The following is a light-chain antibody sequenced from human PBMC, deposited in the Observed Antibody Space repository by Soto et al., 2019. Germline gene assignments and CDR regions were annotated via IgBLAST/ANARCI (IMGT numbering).Light chain of an antibody. CDR3: QQYNNWPPT. V-gene: IGKV3-15*01. Sequence: EIVMTQSPATLSVSPGERATLSCRASQSVSSNLAWYQQKPGQAPRLLIYGASTRATGIPARFSGSRSGTEFTHTISILQSEDFAVYYCQQYNNWPPTVGQGTRREIK. CDR2: GAS. J-gene: IGKJ5*01. CDR1: QSVSSN.